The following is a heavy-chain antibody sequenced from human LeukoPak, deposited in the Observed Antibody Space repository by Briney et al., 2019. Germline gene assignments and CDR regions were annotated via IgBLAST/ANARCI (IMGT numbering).Heavy chain of an antibody. Sequence: SETLSLPRTVSGGSISSSSYYWGWIRQPPGKGLEWIGSIYYSGSTYYNLSLKSRVTVSVDTSKNQFSLKLSSVTAAHTAVYYCARQGYYDFWSGQHDYWGQGTLVTVSS. CDR1: GGSISSSSYY. CDR2: IYYSGST. V-gene: IGHV4-39*01. CDR3: ARQGYYDFWSGQHDY. D-gene: IGHD3-3*01. J-gene: IGHJ4*02.